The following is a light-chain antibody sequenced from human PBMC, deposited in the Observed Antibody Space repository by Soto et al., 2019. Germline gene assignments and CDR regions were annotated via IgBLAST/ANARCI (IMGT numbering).Light chain of an antibody. Sequence: EIVRTQSPATLSVSRGVRATLSCRASQSVSSNLAWYQQKPGQAAMLLIYGASTRATCIPARFSGSGSGTDFTLTISRVPSADCAVYYCQQYHNLPFTCGPGTEGDIK. CDR3: QQYHNLPFT. V-gene: IGKV3-15*01. CDR1: QSVSSN. CDR2: GAS. J-gene: IGKJ3*01.